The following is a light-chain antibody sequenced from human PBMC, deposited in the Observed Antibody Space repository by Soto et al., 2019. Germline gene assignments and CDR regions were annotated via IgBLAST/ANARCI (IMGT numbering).Light chain of an antibody. J-gene: IGLJ3*02. V-gene: IGLV1-44*01. CDR1: SSNIESNT. Sequence: QSVLTQPPSASGTPGQRVTISCSGSSSNIESNTVNWYQQLPGTAPKLLIFNNNQWPSGVPDRFSGSKSGTSASLAISGLQSGDEADYYCAAWDDSRNGWVFGGGTKLTVL. CDR2: NNN. CDR3: AAWDDSRNGWV.